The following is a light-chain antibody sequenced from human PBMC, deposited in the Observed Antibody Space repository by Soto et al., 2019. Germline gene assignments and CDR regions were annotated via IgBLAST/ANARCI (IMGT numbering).Light chain of an antibody. V-gene: IGKV1-5*03. CDR2: EAS. CDR1: QSISSR. J-gene: IGKJ4*01. Sequence: DIQMTQSPSTLSASIGDRVTITCRASQSISSRLAWYQQKPGKAPKLLIHEASSLERGVPSRFSGSGSETEFTLTIRSLQPDDFATYYCQQYNSYPLTFGGGTKVEIK. CDR3: QQYNSYPLT.